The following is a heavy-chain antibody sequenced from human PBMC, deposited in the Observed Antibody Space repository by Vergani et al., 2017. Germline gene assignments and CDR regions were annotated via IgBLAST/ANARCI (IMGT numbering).Heavy chain of an antibody. CDR3: ARGASGDYVSSFDY. CDR2: ISYDGSNK. D-gene: IGHD4-17*01. Sequence: QVQLVESGGGVVQPGRSLILSCAASGFTFSSYAMHWVRQAPGKGLEWVAVISYDGSNKYYADSVKGRFTISRDNSKNTLYLQMNSLRAEDTAVYYCARGASGDYVSSFDYWGQATLVTVSS. J-gene: IGHJ4*02. V-gene: IGHV3-30-3*01. CDR1: GFTFSSYA.